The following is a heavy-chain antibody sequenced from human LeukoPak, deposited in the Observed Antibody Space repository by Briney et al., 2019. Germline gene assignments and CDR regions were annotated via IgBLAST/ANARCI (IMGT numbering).Heavy chain of an antibody. J-gene: IGHJ5*02. D-gene: IGHD3-10*01. CDR3: AKDLKTVLWDNSWFDP. Sequence: GGSLRLSCAASRFTFSSYAMSWVRQAPGKGLEWVSSISGSGDRIYYADSVKGRCTISRDNSKNTLYLEMHGLGAEDTAVYYCAKDLKTVLWDNSWFDPWGQGTLVTVSS. V-gene: IGHV3-23*01. CDR2: ISGSGDRI. CDR1: RFTFSSYA.